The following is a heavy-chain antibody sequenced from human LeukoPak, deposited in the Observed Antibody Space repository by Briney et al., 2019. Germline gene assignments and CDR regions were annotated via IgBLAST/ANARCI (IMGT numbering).Heavy chain of an antibody. V-gene: IGHV1-69*04. CDR3: TREGVYSPDPSSYHRLPFDI. CDR2: NIPTLDVA. J-gene: IGHJ3*02. Sequence: GSSVKVSCKASGDNFSSYVITWVRQAPGQGLEWMGRNIPTLDVANFAQKFKGRVTITADKSTNTAHLELSSLRSEDTAVYYCTREGVYSPDPSSYHRLPFDIWGKGTVVIVSS. CDR1: GDNFSSYV. D-gene: IGHD3-16*02.